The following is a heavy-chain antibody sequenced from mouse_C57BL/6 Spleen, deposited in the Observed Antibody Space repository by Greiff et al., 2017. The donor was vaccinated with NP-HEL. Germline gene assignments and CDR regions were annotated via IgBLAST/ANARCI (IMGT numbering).Heavy chain of an antibody. CDR3: TRLYYYGSSWYFDV. CDR2: IRNKANNHAT. CDR1: GFTFSDAW. V-gene: IGHV6-6*01. D-gene: IGHD1-1*01. J-gene: IGHJ1*03. Sequence: EVKLEESGGGLVQPGGSMKLSCAASGFTFSDAWMDWVRQSPEKGLEWVAEIRNKANNHATYYAESVKGRFTISSDDSKSSVYLQMNSLRAEDTGIYYCTRLYYYGSSWYFDVWGTGTTVTVSS.